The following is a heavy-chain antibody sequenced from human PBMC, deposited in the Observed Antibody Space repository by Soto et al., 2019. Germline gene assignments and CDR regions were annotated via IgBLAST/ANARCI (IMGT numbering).Heavy chain of an antibody. CDR1: GFTFSSYA. V-gene: IGHV3-23*01. CDR2: ISGSGGST. D-gene: IGHD2-15*01. J-gene: IGHJ4*02. CDR3: AKYSESCSSTSCEDIVVVVATDYFDY. Sequence: GGSLRLSCAASGFTFSSYAMSWVRQAPGKGLEWVSAISGSGGSTYYADSVKGRFTISRDNSKNTLYLQMNSLRAEDTAVYYCAKYSESCSSTSCEDIVVVVATDYFDYWGQGTLVTVSS.